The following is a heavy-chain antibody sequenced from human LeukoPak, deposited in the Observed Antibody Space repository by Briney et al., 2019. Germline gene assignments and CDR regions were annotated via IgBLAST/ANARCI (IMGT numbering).Heavy chain of an antibody. CDR3: TRKRGGAFDI. J-gene: IGHJ3*02. CDR1: GFTFNTYD. Sequence: PGGSLRPSCAASGFTFNTYDIHWVRHATGKGLEWVSAIRTAGDTYYSGAVKGRFTISREDAKTSLYLQMNSLRVGDTAVYYCTRKRGGAFDIWGQGTMVTVSS. CDR2: IRTAGDT. V-gene: IGHV3-13*04.